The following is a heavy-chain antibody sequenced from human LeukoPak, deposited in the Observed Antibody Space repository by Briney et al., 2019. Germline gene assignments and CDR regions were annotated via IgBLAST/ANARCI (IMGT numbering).Heavy chain of an antibody. D-gene: IGHD3-22*01. J-gene: IGHJ3*02. CDR3: ARSPPLYDTSGYYPERAFDI. V-gene: IGHV6-1*01. Sequence: SQTLSLTCAISGDSGSSNRAAWNWIRQSPSRGLEWLGRTYYRSKWYNDYAVSVKSRVSMNPDTSKNHFSLPLNSVTPEHTAVYYSARSPPLYDTSGYYPERAFDIWDQGTMVAVSS. CDR2: TYYRSKWYN. CDR1: GDSGSSNRAA.